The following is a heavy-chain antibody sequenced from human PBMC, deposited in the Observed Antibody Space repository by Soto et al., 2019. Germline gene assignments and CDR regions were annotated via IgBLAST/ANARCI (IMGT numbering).Heavy chain of an antibody. V-gene: IGHV4-34*02. CDR1: GGSFDDFY. CDR2: ISHDGGT. Sequence: QVQLQQWGAGLLRPSETPSLTCAFYGGSFDDFYWSWVRQSPGKGLEWVGGISHDGGTNYSPSLARRVSISVDTSKNQFSLHLRSVTAADTGLYYCARGQLVWYGDLTPYHRDMDVWGQGTTVTVSS. D-gene: IGHD3-10*01. CDR3: ARGQLVWYGDLTPYHRDMDV. J-gene: IGHJ6*02.